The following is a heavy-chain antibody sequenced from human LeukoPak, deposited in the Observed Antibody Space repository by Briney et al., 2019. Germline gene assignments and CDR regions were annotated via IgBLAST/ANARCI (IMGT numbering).Heavy chain of an antibody. CDR3: ANYRGLYGAMGDAFDI. D-gene: IGHD4-17*01. CDR1: GFTFSSYT. Sequence: GGSLRLSCAASGFTFSSYTMSWVRQAPGKGLEWVSAISGSGGSTYYADSVKGRFTISRDNSKNTLYLQMNSLRAEDTAVYYCANYRGLYGAMGDAFDIWGQGTMVTVSS. J-gene: IGHJ3*02. CDR2: ISGSGGST. V-gene: IGHV3-23*01.